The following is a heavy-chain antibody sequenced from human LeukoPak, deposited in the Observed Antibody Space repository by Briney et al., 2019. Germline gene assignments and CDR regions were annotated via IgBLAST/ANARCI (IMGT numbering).Heavy chain of an antibody. J-gene: IGHJ3*02. Sequence: GGSLRLSCAASGFTVSSNYMSWVRQAPGKGLEWVSVIYSGGSTYYADSVKGRFTISRHNSKNTLYLQMNSLRAEDTAVYYCASPYYYGSGSYNLGAFDIWGQGTMVTVSS. CDR2: IYSGGST. V-gene: IGHV3-66*01. CDR1: GFTVSSNY. CDR3: ASPYYYGSGSYNLGAFDI. D-gene: IGHD3-10*01.